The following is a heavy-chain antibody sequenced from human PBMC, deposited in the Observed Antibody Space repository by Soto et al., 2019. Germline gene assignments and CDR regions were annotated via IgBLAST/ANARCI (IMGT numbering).Heavy chain of an antibody. CDR3: ARGYSGQNNYYMDV. V-gene: IGHV1-8*01. CDR2: MNPSSGNT. Sequence: QVQLVQSGAEVKKPGASVKVSCKASGYSFPSYDIYWVRQAAGQGLEWMGWMNPSSGNTGYPQKFQGRVTMTRSTPIIISFMDLSGLTYEDTAVYYCARGYSGQNNYYMDVWGKGTTVTVSS. D-gene: IGHD2-15*01. J-gene: IGHJ6*03. CDR1: GYSFPSYD.